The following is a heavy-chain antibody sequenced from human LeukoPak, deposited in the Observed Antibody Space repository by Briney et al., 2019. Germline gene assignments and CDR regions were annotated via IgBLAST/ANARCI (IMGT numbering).Heavy chain of an antibody. D-gene: IGHD3-22*01. V-gene: IGHV1-69*05. J-gene: IGHJ4*02. CDR1: RATVSTYA. Sequence: ASVKLSCKPSRATVSTYAISWVRQAPRQQRGWMGGIIPISGTAKYAQKFQGRVTITTDESTSTAYMELSSLRSEDTAVYYCASPSSTYSSGYLYWGQGTLVTVSS. CDR3: ASPSSTYSSGYLY. CDR2: IIPISGTA.